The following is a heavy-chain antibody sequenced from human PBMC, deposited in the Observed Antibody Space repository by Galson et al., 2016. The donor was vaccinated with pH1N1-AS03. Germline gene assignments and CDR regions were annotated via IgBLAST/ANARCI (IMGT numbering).Heavy chain of an antibody. CDR3: TRLTGSGP. J-gene: IGHJ5*02. Sequence: SLRLSCAASGFNFASYSMNWVRQAPGKGLEWVSYINSRSSSILYGDSVKGRFTISRDNAKNSLYLQMIALRDDGTAVYYCTRLTGSGPWGQGTRVTVSS. V-gene: IGHV3-48*02. CDR2: INSRSSSI. D-gene: IGHD1-1*01. CDR1: GFNFASYS.